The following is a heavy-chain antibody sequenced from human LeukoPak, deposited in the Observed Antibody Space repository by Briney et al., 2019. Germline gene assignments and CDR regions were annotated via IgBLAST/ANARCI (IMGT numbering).Heavy chain of an antibody. CDR3: AKEGAGYGYDY. CDR2: IKNDGSST. D-gene: IGHD5-12*01. Sequence: GGSLRLSCAASGFTFSAYWMHWVRQTPGKGLVWVSRIKNDGSSTGYADSVKGRFTISRDTTKNPLYLQMNSLGAEDTAIYYCAKEGAGYGYDYWGQGTLVTVSS. J-gene: IGHJ4*02. CDR1: GFTFSAYW. V-gene: IGHV3-74*01.